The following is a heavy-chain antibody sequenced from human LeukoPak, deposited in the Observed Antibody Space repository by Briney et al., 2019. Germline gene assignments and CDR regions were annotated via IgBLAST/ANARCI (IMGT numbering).Heavy chain of an antibody. Sequence: GGSLRLSCAASGFTFSSYGMHWVRQAPGKGLEWVAVISYDGSNKYYADSVKGRFTISRDNSKNTLYLQMNSLRAEDTAVYYCAKEDTYYDLWSGYSNSLFDYWGQGTLVTVSS. V-gene: IGHV3-30*18. CDR3: AKEDTYYDLWSGYSNSLFDY. CDR1: GFTFSSYG. CDR2: ISYDGSNK. D-gene: IGHD3-3*01. J-gene: IGHJ4*02.